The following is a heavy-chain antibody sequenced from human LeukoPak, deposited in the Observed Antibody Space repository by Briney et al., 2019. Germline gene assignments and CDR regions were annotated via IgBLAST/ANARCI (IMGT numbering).Heavy chain of an antibody. Sequence: GASVKVSCKASGGTFSSYAISWVRQAPGQGLEWMGWINPNSGGTNYAQKFQGRVTMTRDTSISTAYMELSRLRSDDTAVYYCARAQDRRYYMDVWGKGTTVTVSS. CDR1: GGTFSSYA. V-gene: IGHV1-2*02. J-gene: IGHJ6*03. CDR3: ARAQDRRYYMDV. D-gene: IGHD3-22*01. CDR2: INPNSGGT.